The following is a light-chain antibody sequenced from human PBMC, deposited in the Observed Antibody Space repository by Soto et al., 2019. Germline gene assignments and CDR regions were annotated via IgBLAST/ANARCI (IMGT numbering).Light chain of an antibody. J-gene: IGKJ5*01. CDR1: QFTNGKY. CDR2: GAS. V-gene: IGKV3-20*01. Sequence: DIVLTQAPDNLSLSPGESATLSCRVSQFTNGKYVAWYQQRHGLPPRLLVYGASKRAPGIPDRFRGSGSGSEFTLTLSAVEPEDFAVYFCQHFGSSPPVTFGQGTRLDIK. CDR3: QHFGSSPPVT.